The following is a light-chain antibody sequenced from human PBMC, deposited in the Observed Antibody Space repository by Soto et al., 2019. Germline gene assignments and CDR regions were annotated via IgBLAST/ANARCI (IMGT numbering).Light chain of an antibody. CDR1: PSVSSN. CDR3: QQYNNWPPIT. V-gene: IGKV3-15*01. J-gene: IGKJ5*01. CDR2: GAS. Sequence: EIVMPQSPATLSVSPGESATLSCRASPSVSSNLAWYQQKPGQAPRLLIYGASTRATGIPARFSGSGSGTEFTLTISSLQSEDFAVYYCQQYNNWPPITFGQGTRLEIK.